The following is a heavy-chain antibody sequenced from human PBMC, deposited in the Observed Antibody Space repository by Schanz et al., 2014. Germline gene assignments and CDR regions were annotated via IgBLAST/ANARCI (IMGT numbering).Heavy chain of an antibody. CDR2: ISGSGGST. V-gene: IGHV3-23*04. CDR1: GFTFSDYW. CDR3: ARGGPAYYFDD. Sequence: EVQLVESGGDLVQPGGSLRLSCTASGFTFSDYWMSWVRQAPGKGLEWVSAISGSGGSTYYADSVKGRFTISRDNSKNTVYIQMNSLRAEDTAVYYCARGGPAYYFDDWGQGTLVTVSS. J-gene: IGHJ4*02.